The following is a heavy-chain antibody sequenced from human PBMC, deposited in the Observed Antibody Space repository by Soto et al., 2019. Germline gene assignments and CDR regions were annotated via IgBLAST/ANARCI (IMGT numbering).Heavy chain of an antibody. V-gene: IGHV3-33*01. D-gene: IGHD2-8*01. CDR1: GFSFENYG. CDR2: IWYDGSLQ. CDR3: TRSRRSILMVYGFGGMDV. J-gene: IGHJ6*02. Sequence: QVQMVESGGGVVQPGRSLRLSCAASGFSFENYGMHWVRQAPGRGLEWVAIIWYDGSLQYYATAVKGRFTISRDNSKNTLYLEMNSLRAEDTAVYYCTRSRRSILMVYGFGGMDVWGQGTTVTVSS.